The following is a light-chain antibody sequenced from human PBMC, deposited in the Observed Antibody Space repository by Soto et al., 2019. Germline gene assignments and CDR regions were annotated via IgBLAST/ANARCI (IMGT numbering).Light chain of an antibody. CDR2: GAS. J-gene: IGKJ5*01. CDR1: QSVSSN. V-gene: IGKV3-15*01. Sequence: MTQSPSTLSGSVGERVTIXWRASQSVSSNLAWYQQKPGQAPRLLIYGASTRATGITARFSGSGSGTDFTLAISSLQSEDFAVYYCQQYNNWPPITFGQGTRLEIK. CDR3: QQYNNWPPIT.